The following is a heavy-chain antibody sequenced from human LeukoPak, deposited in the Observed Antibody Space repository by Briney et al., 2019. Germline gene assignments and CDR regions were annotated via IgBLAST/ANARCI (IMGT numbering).Heavy chain of an antibody. J-gene: IGHJ2*01. Sequence: SETLSLTCTVSGGSISSYYWSWIRQPPGKGLEWIGYIYYSGSTNYNPSLKSRVTISVDTSKNQFSLKLSSVTAADTAVYYCARDQRGYDKNPTWYFDLWGRGTLVTVSS. CDR2: IYYSGST. D-gene: IGHD2-2*01. CDR1: GGSISSYY. CDR3: ARDQRGYDKNPTWYFDL. V-gene: IGHV4-59*01.